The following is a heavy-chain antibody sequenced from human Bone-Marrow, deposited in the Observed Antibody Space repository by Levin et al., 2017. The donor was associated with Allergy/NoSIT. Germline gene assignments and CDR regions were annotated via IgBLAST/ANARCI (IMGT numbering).Heavy chain of an antibody. CDR3: SREMDV. CDR2: IRPDGSGK. V-gene: IGHV3-7*04. Sequence: QPGGSLRLSCAVSGITINNFWLSWVRQAPGKGLEWVATIRPDGSGKYYVDPVKGRFTISRDNAEKSLYLQMNSLRAEDTAVYYCSREMDVRGQGTTVTVSS. CDR1: GITINNFW. J-gene: IGHJ6*02.